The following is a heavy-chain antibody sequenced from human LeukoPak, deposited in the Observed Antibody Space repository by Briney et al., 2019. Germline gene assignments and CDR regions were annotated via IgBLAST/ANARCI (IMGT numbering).Heavy chain of an antibody. CDR1: GYTFTSYA. Sequence: GASVKVSCKASGYTFTSYAIHWVRQAPGQRLEWMGWISAGNGNTKYSQNFQGRVTFISNTSATAAFMELSSLRSEDAAVYYCARDRKRITMVRGATPGAFDIWGQGTMVTVSS. D-gene: IGHD3-10*01. J-gene: IGHJ3*02. CDR2: ISAGNGNT. V-gene: IGHV1-3*01. CDR3: ARDRKRITMVRGATPGAFDI.